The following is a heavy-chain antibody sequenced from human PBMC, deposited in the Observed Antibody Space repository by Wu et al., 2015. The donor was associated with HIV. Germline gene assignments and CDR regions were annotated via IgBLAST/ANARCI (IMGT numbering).Heavy chain of an antibody. J-gene: IGHJ1*01. V-gene: IGHV1-69*01. CDR2: IIPMFKIP. CDR1: GATLHNFA. D-gene: IGHD7-27*01. Sequence: QVQLVQSGAEMKKPGSSVKVSCTVSGATLHNFALSWVRQAPGQGPEWIGGIIPMFKIPNYARGFRGRVTITADESTSTVHLELRGLRSGDTAVYFCVRDAPLTGQTWGLGTLVTVSS. CDR3: VRDAPLTGQT.